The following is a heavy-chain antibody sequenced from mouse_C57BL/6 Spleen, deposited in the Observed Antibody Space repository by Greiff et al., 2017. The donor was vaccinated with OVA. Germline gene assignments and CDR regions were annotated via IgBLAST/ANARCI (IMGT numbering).Heavy chain of an antibody. CDR3: ARYRQGAFDY. J-gene: IGHJ2*01. CDR2: IRNKANGYTT. V-gene: IGHV7-3*01. Sequence: EVTVEASGGGLVQPGGSLSLSCAASGFTFTDYYMSWVRQPPGKALEWLGFIRNKANGYTTEYSASVKGRITISRDNSQSILYLQMNALRAEDSATYYCARYRQGAFDYWGQGTTLTVSS. CDR1: GFTFTDYY.